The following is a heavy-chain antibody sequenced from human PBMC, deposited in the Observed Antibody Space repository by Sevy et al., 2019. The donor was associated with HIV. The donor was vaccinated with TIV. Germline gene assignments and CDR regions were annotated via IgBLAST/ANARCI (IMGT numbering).Heavy chain of an antibody. D-gene: IGHD5-12*01. CDR1: GGSISSYY. CDR3: ARDGNGYNYRDAFDI. V-gene: IGHV4-4*07. J-gene: IGHJ3*02. CDR2: IYTSGST. Sequence: SETLSLTCTVSGGSISSYYWSWIRQPAGKGLEWIGRIYTSGSTNYNPSLKSRVTMSVDTSKNQFSLKLSSVTAADTDVYYCARDGNGYNYRDAFDIWGQGTMVTVSS.